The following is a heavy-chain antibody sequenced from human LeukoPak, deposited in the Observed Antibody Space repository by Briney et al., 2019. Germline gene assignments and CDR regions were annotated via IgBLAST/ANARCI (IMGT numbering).Heavy chain of an antibody. D-gene: IGHD2-2*01. CDR2: IKQDGSEK. J-gene: IGHJ4*02. CDR3: AKSRRYCSSTSCSQSPSDY. V-gene: IGHV3-7*01. Sequence: PGGSLRLSCAASGFAFSNYWMTWVRQAPGKGLEWVANIKQDGSEKYYVDSVKGRFTISRDNAKNSLYLQMNSLRAEDTAVYYCAKSRRYCSSTSCSQSPSDYWGQGTLVTVSS. CDR1: GFAFSNYW.